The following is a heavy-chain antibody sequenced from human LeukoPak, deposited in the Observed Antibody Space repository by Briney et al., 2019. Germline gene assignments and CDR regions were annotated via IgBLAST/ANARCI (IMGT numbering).Heavy chain of an antibody. CDR2: IYTSGST. CDR1: GGSISSYY. D-gene: IGHD6-6*01. V-gene: IGHV4-4*07. J-gene: IGHJ5*02. CDR3: ARDRYGAARPGFDP. Sequence: SETLSLTCTVSGGSISSYYWSWIRQPAGKGLEWIGRIYTSGSTNYNPSLKSRVTMSVDTSKNQFSLKLCSVTAADTAVYYCARDRYGAARPGFDPWGQGTLVTVSS.